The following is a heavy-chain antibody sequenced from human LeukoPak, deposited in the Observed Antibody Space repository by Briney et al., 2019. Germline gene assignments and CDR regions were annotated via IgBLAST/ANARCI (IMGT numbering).Heavy chain of an antibody. CDR1: GFTFSTHW. Sequence: GGSLRLSCAASGFTFSTHWMSWVRQAPGKGLEWVANINEDGSEKYYVDSVKCRFTISRDNAKTSLYLQMNSLRGEDTAVYYCARIIRGYWGQGTLVTVSS. CDR2: INEDGSEK. D-gene: IGHD3-10*01. CDR3: ARIIRGY. V-gene: IGHV3-7*01. J-gene: IGHJ4*02.